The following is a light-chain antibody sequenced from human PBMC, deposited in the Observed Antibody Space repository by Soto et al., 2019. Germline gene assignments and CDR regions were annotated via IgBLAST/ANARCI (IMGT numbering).Light chain of an antibody. J-gene: IGKJ2*01. CDR1: QSVSTF. Sequence: EIVLTQSPATLSLSPGERATLSCRASQSVSTFLTWYQHKPGQAPKLLIDDASKRATGIPARFSGAWSGTEFPLTISSLEPEDVAVYYCQERTDWAHTFGQGTKVEIK. V-gene: IGKV3-11*01. CDR2: DAS. CDR3: QERTDWAHT.